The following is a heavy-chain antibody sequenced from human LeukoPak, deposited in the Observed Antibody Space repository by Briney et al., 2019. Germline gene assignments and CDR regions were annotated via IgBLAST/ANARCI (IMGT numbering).Heavy chain of an antibody. D-gene: IGHD6-19*01. CDR2: ISCSGGGT. V-gene: IGHV3-23*01. CDR3: AKDEGSSGWNYFDY. Sequence: PGGSLRLSCAASGFTFSSYAMSWVRQAPGKGLEGVSAISCSGGGTYYADSVTGRSTISRDNSKKKLYVQMNSLRGEDTAVYYCAKDEGSSGWNYFDYWGQGTLVTVSS. CDR1: GFTFSSYA. J-gene: IGHJ4*02.